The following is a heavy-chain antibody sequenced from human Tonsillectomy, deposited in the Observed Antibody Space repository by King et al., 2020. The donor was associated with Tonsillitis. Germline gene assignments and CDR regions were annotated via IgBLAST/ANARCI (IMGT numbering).Heavy chain of an antibody. CDR3: AKDIGTWGGSGVYYGMDV. Sequence: VQLVESGGGLVQPGRSLRLSCAASGFTFDDYAMHWVRQAPGKGLEWVSGISWNSGSIGYADSVKGRFTISRDNAKNSLYLQMNSLRAEDTALYYCAKDIGTWGGSGVYYGMDVWGQGTTVTVSS. V-gene: IGHV3-9*01. J-gene: IGHJ6*02. CDR1: GFTFDDYA. D-gene: IGHD3-10*01. CDR2: ISWNSGSI.